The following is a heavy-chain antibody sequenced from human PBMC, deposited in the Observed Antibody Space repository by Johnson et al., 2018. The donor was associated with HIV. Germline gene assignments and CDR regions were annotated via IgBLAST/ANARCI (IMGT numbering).Heavy chain of an antibody. Sequence: QVQLVESGGGLVQPGGSLRLSCAASGFTFSDYYMSWIRQAPGKGLEWISYISSSGSPIYYADSLKGRFTISRDNAKNSLYLQMNSLRAEDTAVYYCARGSLMTQWLRGDDAFDIWGQGTMVTVSS. CDR3: ARGSLMTQWLRGDDAFDI. CDR1: GFTFSDYY. D-gene: IGHD6-19*01. CDR2: ISSSGSPI. V-gene: IGHV3-11*04. J-gene: IGHJ3*02.